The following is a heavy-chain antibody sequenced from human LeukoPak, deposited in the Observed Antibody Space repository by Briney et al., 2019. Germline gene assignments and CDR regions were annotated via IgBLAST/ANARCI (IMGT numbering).Heavy chain of an antibody. CDR2: IRYDGSNK. CDR3: AKDRMTTVTTDFDY. CDR1: GFTFSSYG. J-gene: IGHJ4*02. V-gene: IGHV3-30*02. D-gene: IGHD4-17*01. Sequence: GGSLRLSCAASGFTFSSYGMHWVRQAPGKGLEWVAFIRYDGSNKYYADSVKGRFTISRDNSKNTLYLQMNSLRAGDTAVYYCAKDRMTTVTTDFDYWGQGTLVTVSS.